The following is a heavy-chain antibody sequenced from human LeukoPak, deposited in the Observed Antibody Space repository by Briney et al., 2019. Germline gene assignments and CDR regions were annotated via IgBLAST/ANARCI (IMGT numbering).Heavy chain of an antibody. Sequence: ASVKVSCKAFGYTFTGYYMHWVRQAPGQGLEWMGWINPNSGGTNYAQKFQGRVTMTRDTSISTAYMELSRLRSDDTAVYYCARGAGYYDSSGYPRTYDAFDIWGQGTMVTVSS. CDR3: ARGAGYYDSSGYPRTYDAFDI. D-gene: IGHD3-22*01. V-gene: IGHV1-2*02. J-gene: IGHJ3*02. CDR1: GYTFTGYY. CDR2: INPNSGGT.